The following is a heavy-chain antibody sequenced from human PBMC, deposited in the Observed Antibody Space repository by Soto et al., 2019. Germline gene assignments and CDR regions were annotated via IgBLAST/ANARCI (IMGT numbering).Heavy chain of an antibody. J-gene: IGHJ6*03. CDR1: GVTFSSYS. D-gene: IGHD4-17*01. Sequence: EVQLVESGGGLVKPGGSLRLSCAASGVTFSSYSMNWVRQAPGKGLEWVSSISSSSSYIYYADSVKGRFTISRDNDKNSLYLQMNSLRAEDTAVYYCARGFEPTDYGDYEHYYYYYMDVWGKGTTVTVSS. V-gene: IGHV3-21*01. CDR2: ISSSSSYI. CDR3: ARGFEPTDYGDYEHYYYYYMDV.